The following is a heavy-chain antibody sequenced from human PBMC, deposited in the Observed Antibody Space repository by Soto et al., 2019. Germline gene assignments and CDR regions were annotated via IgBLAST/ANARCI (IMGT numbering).Heavy chain of an antibody. CDR3: AREFCSGGNCYTYYFDP. CDR1: GLTFNRYW. J-gene: IGHJ5*02. CDR2: INTDGSNT. V-gene: IGHV3-74*01. D-gene: IGHD2-15*01. Sequence: RLSCAASGLTFNRYWMHWVRHAPGKGLVWVSHINTDGSNTNYADSVKGRFTISRDNAKSTLFLQMNSLRDEDTAVYYCAREFCSGGNCYTYYFDPWGQGIPVTVSS.